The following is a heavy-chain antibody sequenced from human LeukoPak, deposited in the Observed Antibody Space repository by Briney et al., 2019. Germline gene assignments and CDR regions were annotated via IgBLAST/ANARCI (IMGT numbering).Heavy chain of an antibody. Sequence: HSGGSLRLSCAASGFTFDDYTMHWVRQAPGKGLEWVSLISWDGGSTYYTDSVKGRFTISRDNSKNSLYLQMNSLRTEDTALYYCAKSAARLVSDYYYYMDVWGKGTTVTV. V-gene: IGHV3-43*01. D-gene: IGHD6-6*01. CDR1: GFTFDDYT. J-gene: IGHJ6*03. CDR3: AKSAARLVSDYYYYMDV. CDR2: ISWDGGST.